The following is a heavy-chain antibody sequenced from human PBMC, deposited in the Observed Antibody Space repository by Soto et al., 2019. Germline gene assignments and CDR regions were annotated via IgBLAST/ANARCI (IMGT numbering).Heavy chain of an antibody. CDR3: ARFSDDSYYYGLDV. V-gene: IGHV3-23*01. CDR2: ISGSAGST. CDR1: GFTFRDYV. Sequence: EVQLLESGGGLVQPGGSPRLSCAASGFTFRDYVMSWVRQAPGKGLEWVAAISGSAGSTYYADSVKGRFSISRDNSDNTLYLKMSRLRADDTAVYYCARFSDDSYYYGLDVWGRGTTVTVSS. J-gene: IGHJ6*02.